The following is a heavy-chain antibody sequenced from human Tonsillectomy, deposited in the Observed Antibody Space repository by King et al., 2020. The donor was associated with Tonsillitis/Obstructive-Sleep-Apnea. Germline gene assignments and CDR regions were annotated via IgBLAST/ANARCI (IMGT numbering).Heavy chain of an antibody. CDR2: INHSGST. Sequence: VQLQQWGAGLLKPSETLSLTCAVYGGSFSGYYWSWIRQPPGKGLEWIGEINHSGSTNYNPSLKSRVTISVDTYKNQFSLKLSSVTAADTAVYYCARGTDYYESSGSITYFDYWGQGTLVTVSS. CDR1: GGSFSGYY. J-gene: IGHJ4*02. D-gene: IGHD3-22*01. V-gene: IGHV4-34*01. CDR3: ARGTDYYESSGSITYFDY.